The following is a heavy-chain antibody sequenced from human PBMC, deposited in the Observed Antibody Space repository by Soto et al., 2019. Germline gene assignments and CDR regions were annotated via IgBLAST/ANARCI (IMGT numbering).Heavy chain of an antibody. D-gene: IGHD1-26*01. Sequence: DVQLVESGGGLVQPGGSLRLSCVASGFTFSNYEMNWVRQAPGRGLECVSYISSRGSIIYYADSVKGRFTISRDNAKNSLYRQMNSLRDEDTAVYYCARAIGGSYLYGLDVWGQGTTVTVSS. CDR2: ISSRGSII. J-gene: IGHJ6*02. V-gene: IGHV3-48*03. CDR1: GFTFSNYE. CDR3: ARAIGGSYLYGLDV.